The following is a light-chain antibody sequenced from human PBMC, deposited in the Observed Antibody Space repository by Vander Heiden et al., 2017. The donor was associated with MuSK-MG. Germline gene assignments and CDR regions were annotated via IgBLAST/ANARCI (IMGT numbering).Light chain of an antibody. CDR3: KQCVQLALT. Sequence: DMVMTHAPLSLSVTFGQPASIPRKSSQSLLHSDGKTYLYWYLQKPGQPPRLLIYEVSNRFSGVPDRFSGSGSGTDFTLKISRVEAEDVGVYYCKQCVQLALTFGGGTKVEIK. J-gene: IGKJ4*01. CDR2: EVS. V-gene: IGKV2D-29*01. CDR1: QSLLHSDGKTY.